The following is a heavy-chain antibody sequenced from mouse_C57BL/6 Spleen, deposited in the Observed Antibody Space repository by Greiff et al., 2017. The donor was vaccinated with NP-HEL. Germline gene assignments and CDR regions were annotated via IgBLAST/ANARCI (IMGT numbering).Heavy chain of an antibody. CDR1: GYAFTNYL. CDR2: INPGSGGT. V-gene: IGHV1-54*01. D-gene: IGHD2-3*01. Sequence: VQLKESGAELVRPGTSVKVSCKASGYAFTNYLIEWVKQRSGQGLEWIGVINPGSGGTNYNEKFKGKATLTADKSSSTAYMQLSSLTSEDSAVYFCARDGYYVFDYWGQGTTLTVSS. CDR3: ARDGYYVFDY. J-gene: IGHJ2*01.